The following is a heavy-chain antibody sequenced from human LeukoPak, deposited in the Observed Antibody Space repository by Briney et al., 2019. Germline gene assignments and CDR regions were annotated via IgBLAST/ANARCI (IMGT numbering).Heavy chain of an antibody. Sequence: GGSLRLSCTASGFTFDDYAMNWVRQRPGKGLEWVSLITWDGGSTFYADSVRGRFTISRDNNKDSLYLQMNSLRVDDTAFYYCVKDKYSDGFFDYWGHGTLVTVSS. D-gene: IGHD5-12*01. J-gene: IGHJ5*01. CDR1: GFTFDDYA. CDR2: ITWDGGST. V-gene: IGHV3-43D*03. CDR3: VKDKYSDGFFDY.